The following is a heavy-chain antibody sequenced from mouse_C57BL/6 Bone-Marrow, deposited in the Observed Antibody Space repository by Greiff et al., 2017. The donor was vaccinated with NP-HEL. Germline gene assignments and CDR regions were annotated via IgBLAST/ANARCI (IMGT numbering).Heavy chain of an antibody. Sequence: VQLKQSGPVLVKPGASVKMSCKASGYTFTDYYMNWVKQSHGKSLEWIGVINPYNGGTSYNQKFKGKATLTVDKSSSTAYMELNNLTSEDSAVYYCARRDYDSFAYWGQGTLVTVSA. V-gene: IGHV1-19*01. J-gene: IGHJ3*01. D-gene: IGHD2-4*01. CDR2: INPYNGGT. CDR3: ARRDYDSFAY. CDR1: GYTFTDYY.